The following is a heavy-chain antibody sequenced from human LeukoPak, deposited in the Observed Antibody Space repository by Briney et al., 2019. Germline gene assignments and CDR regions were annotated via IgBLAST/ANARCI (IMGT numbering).Heavy chain of an antibody. CDR3: VEKGSIGYGAFDI. V-gene: IGHV3-9*01. J-gene: IGHJ3*02. Sequence: GGSLRLSCAASGFTFDDYAMHWVRQAPGKGLEWVSGINRNSGDIGYADSVRGRFTISRDNAKNSLYLQMNSLRAEDTALYYCVEKGSIGYGAFDIWGQGTMVTVSS. CDR1: GFTFDDYA. CDR2: INRNSGDI. D-gene: IGHD3-22*01.